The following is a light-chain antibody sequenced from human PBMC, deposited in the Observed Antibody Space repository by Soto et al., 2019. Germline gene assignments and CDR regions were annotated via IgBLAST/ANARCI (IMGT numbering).Light chain of an antibody. CDR1: QIINTW. CDR3: QQYETYSGT. CDR2: RAS. Sequence: DIQMTQSPSSLFASVGDRVTITCRASQIINTWLAWYQQRPGKAPKLLIYRASNLVNGVPSRFSGSGSVTEFTITISSLQPDDFSIYYCQQYETYSGTFGPGTKVDL. V-gene: IGKV1-5*03. J-gene: IGKJ3*01.